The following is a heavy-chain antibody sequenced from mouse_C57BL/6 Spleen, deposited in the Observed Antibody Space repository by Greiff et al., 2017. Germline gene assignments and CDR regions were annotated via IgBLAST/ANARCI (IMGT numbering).Heavy chain of an antibody. CDR3: ARQGNYYGSSHWYFDV. J-gene: IGHJ1*03. CDR2: ISYSGST. D-gene: IGHD1-1*01. CDR1: GYSITSDY. Sequence: EVKLMESGPGLAKPSQTLSLTCSVTGYSITSDYWNWIRKFPGNKLEYMGYISYSGSTYYNPSLKSRISITRDTSKNQYYLQLNSVTTEDTATYYCARQGNYYGSSHWYFDVWGTGTTVTVSS. V-gene: IGHV3-8*01.